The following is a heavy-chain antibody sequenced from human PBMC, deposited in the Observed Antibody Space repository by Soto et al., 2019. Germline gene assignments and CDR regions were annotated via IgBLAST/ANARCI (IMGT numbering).Heavy chain of an antibody. D-gene: IGHD3-22*01. CDR2: IYFGGTT. CDR3: ARLGGYFQALDS. V-gene: IGHV4-59*08. J-gene: IGHJ4*02. Sequence: PSETLSLTCTVSGGSISPYYWSWIRQPPGKGLEWVGYIYFGGTTTYNPSLMSRVTISVDASKNQFSLKLTSVTAADTAVYYCARLGGYFQALDSWGQGTLVTVSS. CDR1: GGSISPYY.